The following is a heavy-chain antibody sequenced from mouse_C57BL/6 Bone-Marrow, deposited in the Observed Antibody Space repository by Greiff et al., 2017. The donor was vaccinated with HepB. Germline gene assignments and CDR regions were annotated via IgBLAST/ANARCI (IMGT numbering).Heavy chain of an antibody. CDR2: INPSSGYT. Sequence: VKVVESGAELARPGASVKMSCKASGYTFTSYTMHWVKQRPGQGLEWIGYINPSSGYTKYNQKFKDKATLTADKSSSTAYMQLSSLTSEDSAVYYCARRSGRYFDYWGQGTTLTVSS. CDR3: ARRSGRYFDY. CDR1: GYTFTSYT. D-gene: IGHD3-2*02. V-gene: IGHV1-4*01. J-gene: IGHJ2*01.